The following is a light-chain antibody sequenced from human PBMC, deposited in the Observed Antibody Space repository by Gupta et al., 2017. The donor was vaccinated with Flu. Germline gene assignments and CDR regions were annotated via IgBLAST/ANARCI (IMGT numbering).Light chain of an antibody. Sequence: DIQMTQSPSSLSASVGDRVTITCRASQSISSYLNWYQQKPGKAPKRLIYAASSLQSGVPSRFSGSGSGTDFTLTISSLQTEDFATYYCQQSYRTLITFGQGTRLEIK. CDR1: QSISSY. CDR3: QQSYRTLIT. J-gene: IGKJ5*01. V-gene: IGKV1-39*01. CDR2: AAS.